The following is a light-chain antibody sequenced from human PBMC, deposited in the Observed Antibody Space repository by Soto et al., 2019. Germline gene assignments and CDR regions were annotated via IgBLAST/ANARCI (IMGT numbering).Light chain of an antibody. CDR1: SSDFGGYDY. CDR3: SSYSISTAYL. CDR2: EVS. Sequence: SVLTQPASVSGSPGQSITISCTGTSSDFGGYDYVSWYQLHPGKAPKLMVFEVSNRPSGVSYRFSGSKSGNTASLTISGLQAEDEADYFCSSYSISTAYLFGTGTKSPS. J-gene: IGLJ1*01. V-gene: IGLV2-14*01.